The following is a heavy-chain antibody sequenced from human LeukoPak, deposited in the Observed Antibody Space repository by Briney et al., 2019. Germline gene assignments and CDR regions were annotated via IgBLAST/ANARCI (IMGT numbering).Heavy chain of an antibody. Sequence: GGSLRLSCAASGFTFDDYAMHWVRQAPEKGLEWVSLISWDGGSTYYADSVKGRFTISRDNSKNSLYLQMNSLRAEDTALYYCAKDSVGGITMVRGVIMDYYYYYMDVWGKGTTVTVSS. CDR1: GFTFDDYA. CDR2: ISWDGGST. CDR3: AKDSVGGITMVRGVIMDYYYYYMDV. D-gene: IGHD3-10*01. V-gene: IGHV3-43D*03. J-gene: IGHJ6*03.